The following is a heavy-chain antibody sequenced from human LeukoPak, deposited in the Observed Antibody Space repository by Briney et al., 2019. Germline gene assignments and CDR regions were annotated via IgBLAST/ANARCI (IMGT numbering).Heavy chain of an antibody. CDR3: ARGSSSGWSGDAFDI. J-gene: IGHJ3*02. CDR2: IKQDGSEK. CDR1: GFTFSSYW. Sequence: GGSLRLSCAASGFTFSSYWMSWARQAPGKGLEWVANIKQDGSEKYYVDSVKGRFTISRDNAKNSLYLQMNSLRAEDTAVYYCARGSSSGWSGDAFDIWGQGTMVTVSS. V-gene: IGHV3-7*04. D-gene: IGHD6-19*01.